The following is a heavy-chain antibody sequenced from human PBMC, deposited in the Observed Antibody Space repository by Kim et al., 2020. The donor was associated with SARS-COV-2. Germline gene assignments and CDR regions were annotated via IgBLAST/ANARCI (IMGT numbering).Heavy chain of an antibody. J-gene: IGHJ6*02. CDR1: GFTFSSYG. D-gene: IGHD3-10*01. CDR2: ISYDGSNK. CDR3: AKESGSGSYYAWTYYSYGMDV. Sequence: GGSLRLSCAASGFTFSSYGMHWVRQAPGKGLEWVAVISYDGSNKYYADSVKGRFTISRDNSKNTLYLQMNSLRAEDTAVYYCAKESGSGSYYAWTYYSYGMDVWGQGTTVTVS. V-gene: IGHV3-30*18.